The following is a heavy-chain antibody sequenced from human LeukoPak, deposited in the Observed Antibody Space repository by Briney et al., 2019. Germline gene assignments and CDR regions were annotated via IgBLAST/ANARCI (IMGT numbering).Heavy chain of an antibody. J-gene: IGHJ6*03. CDR2: IYYSGST. CDR3: ARPKEVDYYYYMDV. D-gene: IGHD2-2*01. V-gene: IGHV4-39*07. Sequence: KPSETLSLTCTVSGGSISSSSYYWGWIRQPPGKGLEWIGIIYYSGSTSYNPSLKSRVTLSVDTSKNQFSLKLRSVTAADTAVYYCARPKEVDYYYYMDVWGKGTTVTVSS. CDR1: GGSISSSSYY.